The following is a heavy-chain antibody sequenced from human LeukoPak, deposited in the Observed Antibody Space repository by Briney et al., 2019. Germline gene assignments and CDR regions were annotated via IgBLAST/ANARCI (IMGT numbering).Heavy chain of an antibody. V-gene: IGHV3-21*01. J-gene: IGHJ4*02. Sequence: GGSLRLSCGASGFIFQNYNMNWVRQAPGKGLEWVASISTSGSDEYYADSMKGRFTISRDNAHKSLYLQMTSLRAEDTAVYYCAKDLSGFGFDYWGQGTLVTVSS. CDR3: AKDLSGFGFDY. CDR1: GFIFQNYN. CDR2: ISTSGSDE. D-gene: IGHD6-25*01.